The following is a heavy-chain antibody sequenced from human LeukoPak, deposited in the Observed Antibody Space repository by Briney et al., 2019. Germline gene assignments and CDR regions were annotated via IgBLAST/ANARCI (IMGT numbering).Heavy chain of an antibody. D-gene: IGHD1-1*01. V-gene: IGHV3-7*04. CDR2: IKQDGSEK. J-gene: IGHJ2*01. CDR1: GFTFGIYW. Sequence: GGSLRLSCGASGFTFGIYWMTWVRQAPGKGLEWVANIKQDGSEKYYVDSVKGRFTISRDNAKNSLHLQMNSLTAEDTAVYYCARGVPGHWCLDLWGRGALVTVSS. CDR3: ARGVPGHWCLDL.